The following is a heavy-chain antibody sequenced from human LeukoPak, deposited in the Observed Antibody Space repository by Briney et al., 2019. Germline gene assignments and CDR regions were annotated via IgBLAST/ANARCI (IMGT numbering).Heavy chain of an antibody. CDR1: GGSISSSSYY. Sequence: SETLSLTCTVSGGSISSSSYYRGWIRQPPGKGLEWIGSIYYSGSTYYNPSLKSRVTISVDTSKNQFSLKLSSVTAADTAVYYCARRVDYYDSSGLDYWGQGTLVTVSS. CDR3: ARRVDYYDSSGLDY. D-gene: IGHD3-22*01. V-gene: IGHV4-39*01. J-gene: IGHJ4*02. CDR2: IYYSGST.